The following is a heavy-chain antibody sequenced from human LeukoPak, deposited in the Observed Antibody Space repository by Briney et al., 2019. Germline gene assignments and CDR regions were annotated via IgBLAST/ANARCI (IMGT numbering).Heavy chain of an antibody. J-gene: IGHJ4*02. Sequence: PSETLSLTCTVSGASISSGSYYWSWIRQPPGKGLEWIGYIYYSGSTNYNPSLKSRVTISVDTSKNQFSLKLSSVTAADTAVYYCARGYGSGSYDSHTNPLYYFDYWGQGTLVTVSS. D-gene: IGHD3-10*01. CDR3: ARGYGSGSYDSHTNPLYYFDY. V-gene: IGHV4-61*01. CDR1: GASISSGSYY. CDR2: IYYSGST.